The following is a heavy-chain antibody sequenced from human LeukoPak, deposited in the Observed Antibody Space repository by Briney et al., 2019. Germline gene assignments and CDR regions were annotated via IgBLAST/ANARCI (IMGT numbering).Heavy chain of an antibody. CDR1: GGSISSSSYY. V-gene: IGHV4-39*07. Sequence: SETLSLTCTVSGGSISSSSYYWGWIRQPPGKGLEWIGSIYYSGSTYYNPSLKSRVTISVDTSKNQFSLKLRSVTAADTAVYYCARGMGGSGTYALDYWGQGTLVTVSS. CDR3: ARGMGGSGTYALDY. D-gene: IGHD3-10*01. J-gene: IGHJ4*02. CDR2: IYYSGST.